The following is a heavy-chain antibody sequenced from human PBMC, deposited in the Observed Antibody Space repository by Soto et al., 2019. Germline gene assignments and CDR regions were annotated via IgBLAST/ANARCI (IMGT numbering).Heavy chain of an antibody. J-gene: IGHJ6*03. CDR3: ARDRGIDCSGGSCWAGYYMDV. V-gene: IGHV3-53*04. CDR1: GFTVSSNY. D-gene: IGHD2-15*01. CDR2: IYSGGST. Sequence: EVQLVESGGGLVQPGGSLRLSCAASGFTVSSNYMSWVRQAPGKGLEWVSVIYSGGSTYYADSVKGRFTISRHNSKNTLYLQMNSLRGEDTAVYYCARDRGIDCSGGSCWAGYYMDVWGKGTTVTVSS.